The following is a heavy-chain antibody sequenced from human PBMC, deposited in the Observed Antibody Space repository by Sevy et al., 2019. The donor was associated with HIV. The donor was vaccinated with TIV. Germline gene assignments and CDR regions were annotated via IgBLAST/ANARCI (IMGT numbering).Heavy chain of an antibody. CDR1: GGSISSGDYY. CDR2: IYYSGST. CDR3: ARDGGSGSYYKTFPMDV. D-gene: IGHD3-10*01. Sequence: SETLSLTCTVSGGSISSGDYYWSWIRQPPGKGLEWIGYIYYSGSTYYNPSLKSRVTISVDTSKNQFSLKLSSVTAADTAVYYCARDGGSGSYYKTFPMDVWGQGTTVTVSS. J-gene: IGHJ6*02. V-gene: IGHV4-30-4*01.